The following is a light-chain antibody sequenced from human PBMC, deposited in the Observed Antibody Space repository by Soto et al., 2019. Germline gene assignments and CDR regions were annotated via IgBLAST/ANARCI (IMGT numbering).Light chain of an antibody. CDR1: SSSIGSYS. Sequence: QSVLTQPPSASGAPGQRVTISCSGSSSSIGSYSVYWYQQLPGTAPKLLIYEDNQRPSGVPDRFSGSKSDTSASLAISRLRSGDEADYYCASWDDSLSVIFGGGTKVTVL. CDR3: ASWDDSLSVI. V-gene: IGLV1-47*01. J-gene: IGLJ2*01. CDR2: EDN.